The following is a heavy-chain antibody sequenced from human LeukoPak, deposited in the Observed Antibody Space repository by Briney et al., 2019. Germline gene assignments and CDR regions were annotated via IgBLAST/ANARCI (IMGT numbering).Heavy chain of an antibody. V-gene: IGHV4-34*01. CDR1: GGSFSGYY. CDR3: ARGGRSGATKT. CDR2: INHSGST. Sequence: SETLSLTCAVYGGSFSGYYWSWIRQPPGKGLEWIGEINHSGSTNYNPPLKSRVTISVDTSKNQFSLKLSSVTAADTAVYYCARGGRSGATKTWGQGTLVTVSS. D-gene: IGHD1-26*01. J-gene: IGHJ5*02.